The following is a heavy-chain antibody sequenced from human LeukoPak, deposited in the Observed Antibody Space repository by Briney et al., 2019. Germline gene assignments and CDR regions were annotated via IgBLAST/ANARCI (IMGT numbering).Heavy chain of an antibody. J-gene: IGHJ3*01. CDR1: GFTFSSYA. CDR3: ARVVA. Sequence: GRSLRLSCAASGFTFSSYAMYWVRQAPGKGLEWVAVISYDGSNKYYADSVKGRFTISRDNSKNTLYLQMNSLRAEDTAVYYCARVVAWGQGTMVTVSS. CDR2: ISYDGSNK. V-gene: IGHV3-30-3*01.